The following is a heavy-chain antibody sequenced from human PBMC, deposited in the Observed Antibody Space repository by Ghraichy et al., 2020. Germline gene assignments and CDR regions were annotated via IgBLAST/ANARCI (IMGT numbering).Heavy chain of an antibody. CDR3: ARVSGADWFDP. J-gene: IGHJ5*02. D-gene: IGHD3-10*01. CDR2: IYYSGST. V-gene: IGHV4-61*01. Sequence: SETLSLTCTVSGGSVSSGSYYWSWIRQPPGKGLEWIGYIYYSGSTNYNPSLKSRVTISVDTSKNQFSLKLSSVTAADTAVYYCARVSGADWFDPWGQGTLVTVSS. CDR1: GGSVSSGSYY.